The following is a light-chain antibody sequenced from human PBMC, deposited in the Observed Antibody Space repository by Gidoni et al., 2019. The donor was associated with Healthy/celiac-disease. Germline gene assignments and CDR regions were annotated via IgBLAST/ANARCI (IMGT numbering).Light chain of an antibody. CDR3: QQYYSTPFT. V-gene: IGKV4-1*01. CDR2: WAS. Sequence: DIVMTQSPDALAVSLGERATINCKSSQIVLYSSNNKNYLAWYQQKPGQPPKLLIYWASTRESGVPDRFSGSGSGTDFTLTISSLQAEDVAVYYCQQYYSTPFTFGPXTKVDIK. J-gene: IGKJ3*01. CDR1: QIVLYSSNNKNY.